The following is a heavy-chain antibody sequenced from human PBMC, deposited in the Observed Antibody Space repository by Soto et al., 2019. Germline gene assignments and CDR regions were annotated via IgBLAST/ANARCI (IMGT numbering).Heavy chain of an antibody. D-gene: IGHD4-17*01. V-gene: IGHV4-4*02. CDR3: AIRTTVTTRLGY. Sequence: QVQLQESGPGLVKPSGTLSLTCAVSGGSISSSNWWSWVRQPPGQGLEWIGEIYHSGSTNYNPSRKSRVTISVDKYKNQVSLKLSSVTAADTAGYYCAIRTTVTTRLGYWGQGTLVTVSS. CDR2: IYHSGST. CDR1: GGSISSSNW. J-gene: IGHJ4*02.